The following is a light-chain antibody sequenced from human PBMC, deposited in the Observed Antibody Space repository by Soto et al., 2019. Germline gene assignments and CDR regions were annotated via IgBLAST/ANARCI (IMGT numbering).Light chain of an antibody. CDR3: SSYAGCYSCV. V-gene: IGLV2-8*01. CDR2: EVS. CDR1: SSDVGSFNS. Sequence: QSSLAQPPSASGSPGQSVTISCTGTSSDVGSFNSVSWYQQHPGKAPKLMISEVSKRPSGVPDRFSGSKSGNAASLTVSGLQAEDEADYYCSSYAGCYSCVFGTGTKVNVL. J-gene: IGLJ1*01.